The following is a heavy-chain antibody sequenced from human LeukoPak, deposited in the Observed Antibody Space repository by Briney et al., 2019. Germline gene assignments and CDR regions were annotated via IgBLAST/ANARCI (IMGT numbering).Heavy chain of an antibody. CDR1: GGTFSSYA. Sequence: SVRVSCKASGGTFSSYAISWVRQVPGQGLEWMGGIIPIFGTANYAQKFQGRVTITADESTSTAYMELSSLRSEDTAVYYCARDRAVRGVIIRRMFDPWGQGTLVTVSS. J-gene: IGHJ5*02. D-gene: IGHD3-10*01. V-gene: IGHV1-69*01. CDR2: IIPIFGTA. CDR3: ARDRAVRGVIIRRMFDP.